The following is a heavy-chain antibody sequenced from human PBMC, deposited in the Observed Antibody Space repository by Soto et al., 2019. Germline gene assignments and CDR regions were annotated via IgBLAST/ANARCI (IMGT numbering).Heavy chain of an antibody. V-gene: IGHV1-58*02. CDR2: IVVGSGNT. CDR1: GFTFTSSA. J-gene: IGHJ6*03. Sequence: SVKVSCKASGFTFTSSAMQWVRQARGQRLEWIGWIVVGSGNTNYAQKFQERVTITRDMSTSTAYMELSSLRSEDTAVYYCAAGTRRVVAATPLLTYYYYYMHVSGKGTTVTVSS. D-gene: IGHD2-15*01. CDR3: AAGTRRVVAATPLLTYYYYYMHV.